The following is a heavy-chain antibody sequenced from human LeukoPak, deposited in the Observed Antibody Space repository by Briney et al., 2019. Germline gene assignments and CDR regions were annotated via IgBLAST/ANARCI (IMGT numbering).Heavy chain of an antibody. Sequence: GGSLRLSCAASGFTFSGYWMHWVRHAPGKGLVWVSRISSDGSSTNYADSVKGRFSISRDNAKNMLYVEMNSLRAEDTAVYYCARGRQYGMDVWGQGTTVSVSS. J-gene: IGHJ6*02. V-gene: IGHV3-74*01. CDR1: GFTFSGYW. CDR3: ARGRQYGMDV. CDR2: ISSDGSST.